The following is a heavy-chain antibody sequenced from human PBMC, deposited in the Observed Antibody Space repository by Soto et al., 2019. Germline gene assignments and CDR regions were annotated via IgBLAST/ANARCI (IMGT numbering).Heavy chain of an antibody. D-gene: IGHD3-10*01. CDR2: ISGSGGST. Sequence: GGSLSLSCAASGFTFSSYAMSWVRQAPGKGLEWVSAISGSGGSTYYADSVKGRFTISRDNSKNTLYLQMNSLRAEDTAVYYCAKAVLSSEYFQHWGQGTLVTVSS. CDR3: AKAVLSSEYFQH. CDR1: GFTFSSYA. J-gene: IGHJ1*01. V-gene: IGHV3-23*01.